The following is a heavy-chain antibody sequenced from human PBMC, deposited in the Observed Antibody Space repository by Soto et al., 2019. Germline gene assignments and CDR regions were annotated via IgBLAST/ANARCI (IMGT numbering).Heavy chain of an antibody. CDR2: IYPGESDT. Sequence: GESLKISCKGSGYSFTSYWIGWVRQMPGKGLEWKGIIYPGESDTKYSPSFQGQVTISADKSISTAYLQWSSLKASDPAFYYCARHSIAASPTGGMDVWGQGTRVTSP. CDR1: GYSFTSYW. V-gene: IGHV5-51*01. CDR3: ARHSIAASPTGGMDV. J-gene: IGHJ6*02. D-gene: IGHD6-13*01.